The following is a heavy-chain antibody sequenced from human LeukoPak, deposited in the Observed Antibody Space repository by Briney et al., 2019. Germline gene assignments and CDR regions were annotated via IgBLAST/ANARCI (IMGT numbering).Heavy chain of an antibody. CDR3: XXXXXXXXXXY. J-gene: IGHJ4*02. CDR2: IYHSXSX. V-gene: IGHV4-4*02. Sequence: SXXXXXWVXXPXGXXXEWIGEIYHSXSXNYNPSLKSRVTISLXXSKNRFSMKLSSVTAADTAVSYXXXXXXXXXXXYWGXXXXVTVSS. CDR1: SXXX.